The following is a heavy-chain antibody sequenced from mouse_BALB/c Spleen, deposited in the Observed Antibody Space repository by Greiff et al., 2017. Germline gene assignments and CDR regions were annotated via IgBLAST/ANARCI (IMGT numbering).Heavy chain of an antibody. CDR3: ARGGSTMTPWFAY. D-gene: IGHD2-4*01. CDR1: GYTFTSYW. CDR2: INPSNGRT. J-gene: IGHJ3*01. V-gene: IGHV1S81*02. Sequence: QVQLQQPGAELVKPGASVKLSCKASGYTFTSYWMHWVKQRPGQGLEWIGEINPSNGRTNYNEKFKSKATLTVDKSSSTAYMQLSSLTSEDSAVYYCARGGSTMTPWFAYWGQGTLVTVSA.